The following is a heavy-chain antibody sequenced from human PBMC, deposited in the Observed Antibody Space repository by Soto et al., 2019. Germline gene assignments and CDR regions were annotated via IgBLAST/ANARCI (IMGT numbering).Heavy chain of an antibody. D-gene: IGHD2-2*01. V-gene: IGHV3-9*01. CDR3: AKEPDIVVVPAAMEWYYYYMDV. CDR1: GFTFDDYA. CDR2: ISWNSGSI. Sequence: EVQLVESGGGLVQPGRSLRLSCAASGFTFDDYAMHWVRQAPGKGLEWVSAISWNSGSIGYADSVKGRFTISGDNAKNSLYLQMNSLRDEDTALYYCAKEPDIVVVPAAMEWYYYYMDVWGKGTTVTVSS. J-gene: IGHJ6*03.